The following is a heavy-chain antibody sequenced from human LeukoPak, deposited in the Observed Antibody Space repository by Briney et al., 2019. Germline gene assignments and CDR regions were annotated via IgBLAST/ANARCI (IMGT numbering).Heavy chain of an antibody. CDR2: IWYDGSNK. CDR3: AKDVEVYCSGGSCSIQH. D-gene: IGHD2-15*01. J-gene: IGHJ1*01. Sequence: GGSLRLSCAASGFTFSSYGMHWVRQAPGKGLEWVAVIWYDGSNKYYADSVKGRFTISRDNSKNTLYLQMNSLRAEDTAVYYCAKDVEVYCSGGSCSIQHWGQGTLVTVSS. V-gene: IGHV3-30*02. CDR1: GFTFSSYG.